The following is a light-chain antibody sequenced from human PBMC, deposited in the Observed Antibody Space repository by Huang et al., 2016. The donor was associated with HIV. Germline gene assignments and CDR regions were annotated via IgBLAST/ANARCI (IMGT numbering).Light chain of an antibody. J-gene: IGKJ4*01. CDR2: WAS. Sequence: IVLTQSPDSLAVSLGERATINCKSSQSVLYNSNNNNYLAWYQQKPGQSPALLIYWASIRAPGVPDRFNGSGSGTDFTLIITSLQAEDVALYFCQQYFSTPLTFGGGTRVDIK. V-gene: IGKV4-1*01. CDR3: QQYFSTPLT. CDR1: QSVLYNSNNNNY.